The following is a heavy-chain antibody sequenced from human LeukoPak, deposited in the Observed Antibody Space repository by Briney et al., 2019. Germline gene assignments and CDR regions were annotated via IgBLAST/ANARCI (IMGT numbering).Heavy chain of an antibody. CDR3: ARMYYDFWSGYDSLDAFDI. V-gene: IGHV3-21*01. J-gene: IGHJ3*02. CDR1: GFTFSSYS. Sequence: PGGSLRLSCAASGFTFSSYSMNWVRQAPGKGLEWVSFISSSSSYIYYAASVKGRFTISRDNAKNSLYLQMNSLRAEDTAVYYCARMYYDFWSGYDSLDAFDIWGQGTMVTVSS. CDR2: ISSSSSYI. D-gene: IGHD3-3*01.